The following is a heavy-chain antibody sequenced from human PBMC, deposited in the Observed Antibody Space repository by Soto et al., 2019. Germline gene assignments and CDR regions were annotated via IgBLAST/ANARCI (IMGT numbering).Heavy chain of an antibody. CDR2: IYYSGST. V-gene: IGHV4-59*01. D-gene: IGHD5-12*01. CDR1: GGSISSYY. CDR3: ARELGLVAVASNDAFDI. Sequence: QVQLQESGPGLVKPSETLSLTCTVSGGSISSYYWSWIRQPPGKGLELIGYIYYSGSTNDNPALMSRVTISVDTSKNQFSLKLSSVTAADTAVYYCARELGLVAVASNDAFDIWGQGTMVTVSS. J-gene: IGHJ3*02.